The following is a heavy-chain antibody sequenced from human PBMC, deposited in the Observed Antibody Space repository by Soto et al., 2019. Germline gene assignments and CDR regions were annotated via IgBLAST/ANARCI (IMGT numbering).Heavy chain of an antibody. CDR2: TRNKVNGYTT. CDR3: ARVRAGGVGWFDP. V-gene: IGHV3-72*01. D-gene: IGHD3-16*01. CDR1: GFTFSDHY. Sequence: EVQLVESGGGLVQPGGSLRLYCVASGFTFSDHYMDWVRQAPGKGLEWVGRTRNKVNGYTTEYAASVKGRFISSRDDSKKSAYLQMNSLKTDDTAVYYCARVRAGGVGWFDPWGQGTLVTVSS. J-gene: IGHJ5*02.